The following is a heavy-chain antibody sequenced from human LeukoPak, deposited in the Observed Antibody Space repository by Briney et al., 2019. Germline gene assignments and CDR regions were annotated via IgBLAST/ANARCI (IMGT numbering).Heavy chain of an antibody. CDR3: VSTYYYDSSGYPPGYYGMDV. J-gene: IGHJ6*02. CDR1: GGSISSSSYY. Sequence: SETLSLTCTVSGGSISSSSYYWGWIRQPPGKGLEWIGSIYYSGSTYYNPSLKSQVTISVGTSKNQFSLKLSSVTAADTAVYYCVSTYYYDSSGYPPGYYGMDVWGQGTTVTVSS. D-gene: IGHD3-22*01. V-gene: IGHV4-39*01. CDR2: IYYSGST.